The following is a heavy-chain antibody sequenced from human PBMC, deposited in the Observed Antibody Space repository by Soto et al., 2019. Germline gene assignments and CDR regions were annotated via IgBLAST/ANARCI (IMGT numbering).Heavy chain of an antibody. CDR1: GGSISSGGYS. J-gene: IGHJ4*02. D-gene: IGHD5-12*01. CDR3: VRHAQWIIRAY. CDR2: IYHSGST. Sequence: SETLSLTCAVSGGSISSGGYSWNWIRQPPGKGLEWIGNIYHSGSTYYNASLKSRVTISVDTSKNQFSLKLSSVTAADTAVYYCVRHAQWIIRAYWGQGSLVTVS. V-gene: IGHV4-30-2*03.